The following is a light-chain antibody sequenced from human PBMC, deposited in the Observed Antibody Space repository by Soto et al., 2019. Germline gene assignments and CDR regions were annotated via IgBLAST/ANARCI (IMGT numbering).Light chain of an antibody. J-gene: IGLJ2*01. CDR3: QPWGSDIPI. V-gene: IGLV4-69*01. CDR2: LNSDGSH. Sequence: QLVLTQSPSASASLGASVKLTCTLSSGHSSYAIAWHQQQPEKGPRYLMKLNSDGSHRKGDGIPDRFSGSSSGAERYLTISSLQSEDEADYYCQPWGSDIPIFGGGTQLTV. CDR1: SGHSSYA.